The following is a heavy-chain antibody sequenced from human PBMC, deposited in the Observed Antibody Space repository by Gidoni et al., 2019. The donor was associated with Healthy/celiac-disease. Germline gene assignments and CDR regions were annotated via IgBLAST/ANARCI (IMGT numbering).Heavy chain of an antibody. J-gene: IGHJ4*02. V-gene: IGHV4-39*01. Sequence: QLQLQESGPGLVKPSETLSLTCTVSGGSISSSSYYWGWIRQSPGKGLEWIGSIYYSGSTYYNPSLKSRVTISVDTSKNQFSLKLSSVTAADTAVYYCARQFYPYYFDYWGQGTLVTVSS. CDR1: GGSISSSSYY. CDR2: IYYSGST. CDR3: ARQFYPYYFDY. D-gene: IGHD3-16*02.